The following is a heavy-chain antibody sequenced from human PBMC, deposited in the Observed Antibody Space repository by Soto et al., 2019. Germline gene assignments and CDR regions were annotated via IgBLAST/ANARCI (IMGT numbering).Heavy chain of an antibody. CDR2: ISGSGGST. CDR3: ASLVVTATRVSGDWYDP. D-gene: IGHD2-15*01. V-gene: IGHV3-23*01. CDR1: GFTFSSYA. J-gene: IGHJ5*02. Sequence: GGSLRLSCAASGFTFSSYAMSWVRQAPGKGLEWVSAISGSGGSTYYADSVKGRFTISRDNSKNTMYMQMNSLRAEDTAVYYCASLVVTATRVSGDWYDPWGQGTLVTVSS.